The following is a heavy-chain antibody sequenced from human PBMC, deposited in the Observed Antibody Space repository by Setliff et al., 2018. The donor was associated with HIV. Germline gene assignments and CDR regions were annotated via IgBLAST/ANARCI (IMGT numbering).Heavy chain of an antibody. CDR2: INPFGGTT. CDR1: ASRYSFTAYN. Sequence: ASVKVSCKASASRYSFTAYNMHWVRQAPGQGLEWMGIINPFGGTTTYAQKFQGRVTMTRDTSTSTVYMELTNLKSEDTAVDYCARERTTLTPHGHGYMDVWGKGTTVTVSS. CDR3: ARERTTLTPHGHGYMDV. J-gene: IGHJ6*03. D-gene: IGHD4-4*01. V-gene: IGHV1-46*01.